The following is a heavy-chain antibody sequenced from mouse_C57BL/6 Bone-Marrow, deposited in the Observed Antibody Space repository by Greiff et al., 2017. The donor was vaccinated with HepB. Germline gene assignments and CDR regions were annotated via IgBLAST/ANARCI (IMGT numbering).Heavy chain of an antibody. CDR3: ANFYPWFAY. V-gene: IGHV1-82*01. Sequence: SGPELVKPGASVKISCKASGYAFSSSWMNWVKQRPGKGLEWIGRIYPGDGDTNYNGKFKGKATLTADKSSSTAYMQLSSLTSEDSAVYFCANFYPWFAYWGQGTLVTVSA. J-gene: IGHJ3*01. CDR2: IYPGDGDT. CDR1: GYAFSSSW. D-gene: IGHD2-1*01.